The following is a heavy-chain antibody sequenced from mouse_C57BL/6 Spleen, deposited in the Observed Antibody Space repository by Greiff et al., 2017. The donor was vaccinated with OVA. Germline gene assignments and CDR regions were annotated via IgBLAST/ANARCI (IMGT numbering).Heavy chain of an antibody. CDR1: GYAFSSSW. V-gene: IGHV1-82*01. J-gene: IGHJ1*03. CDR3: ARSYPRYFDV. CDR2: IYPGDGDT. Sequence: QVQLQQSGPELVKPGASVKISCKASGYAFSSSWMNWVKQRPGKGLEWIGRIYPGDGDTTYNGKFKGKATVTSDKSSSTAYMQLSSLTSEDSAVYFCARSYPRYFDVWGTGTTVTVSS.